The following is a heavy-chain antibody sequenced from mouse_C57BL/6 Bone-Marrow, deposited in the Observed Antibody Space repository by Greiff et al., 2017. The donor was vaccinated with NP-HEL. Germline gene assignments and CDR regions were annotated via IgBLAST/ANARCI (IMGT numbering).Heavy chain of an antibody. CDR1: GYTFTSYW. CDR2: IHPNSGST. CDR3: ARSKTILWYFDV. V-gene: IGHV1-64*01. Sequence: QVQLQQPGAELVKPGASVKLSCKASGYTFTSYWMHWVKQRPGQVLEWIGMIHPNSGSTNYNEKFKSKATLTVDKSSSTAYMQLSSLTSEDSAVYYCARSKTILWYFDVWGTGTTVTVSS. J-gene: IGHJ1*03.